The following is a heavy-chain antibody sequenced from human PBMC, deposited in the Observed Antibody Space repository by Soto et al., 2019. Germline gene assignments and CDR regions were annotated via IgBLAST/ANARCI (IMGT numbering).Heavy chain of an antibody. V-gene: IGHV4-31*03. D-gene: IGHD2-21*02. J-gene: IGHJ4*02. CDR1: GGSISSDGFY. CDR2: IYNSGST. Sequence: SETLSLTCTVSGGSISSDGFYWNWIRQRPGKGLEWIGYIYNSGSTYHNPSLKSRLSMSVDTSKNQFSLNLRSVTAADSAVYYCVRGVVVSACLDSWGQGSPVTVSS. CDR3: VRGVVVSACLDS.